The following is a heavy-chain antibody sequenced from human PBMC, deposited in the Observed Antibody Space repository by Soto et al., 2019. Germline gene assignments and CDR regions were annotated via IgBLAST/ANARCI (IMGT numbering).Heavy chain of an antibody. V-gene: IGHV3-30*18. CDR3: AKETRSRAVTATRVNGMDV. Sequence: GGSLRLSCAPSGFSFSDFGMHWVRQAPGKWLEWVAAISHDGSNQYYGDSVKGRFSISRDHSNNRLYLQMNNLKVEDSAIYYCAKETRSRAVTATRVNGMDVWGQGXTVTVYS. D-gene: IGHD2-21*02. CDR2: ISHDGSNQ. J-gene: IGHJ6*02. CDR1: GFSFSDFG.